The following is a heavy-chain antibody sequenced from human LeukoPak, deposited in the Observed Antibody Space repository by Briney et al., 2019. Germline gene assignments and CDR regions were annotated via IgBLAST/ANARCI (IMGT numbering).Heavy chain of an antibody. CDR3: ALLQGGSGWYTGYFDY. D-gene: IGHD6-19*01. Sequence: GESLKISCKGSGYSFTSYWIGWVRQMPGKGLEWMGITYPGDSDTRYSPSFQGQVTISADKSISTAYLQWSSLKASDTAMYYCALLQGGSGWYTGYFDYWGQGTLVTVSS. J-gene: IGHJ4*02. CDR2: TYPGDSDT. V-gene: IGHV5-51*01. CDR1: GYSFTSYW.